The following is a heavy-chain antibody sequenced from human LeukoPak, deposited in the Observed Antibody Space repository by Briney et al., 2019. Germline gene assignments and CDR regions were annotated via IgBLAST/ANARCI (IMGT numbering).Heavy chain of an antibody. CDR1: GYTFSSYG. CDR3: ARSQCPDSTSCYYFFYFDF. V-gene: IGHV1-18*01. Sequence: ASVKVSCKASGYTFSSYGITWVRQAPGQGLEWMAWTSGTGYNTDYTQKFHGRVSVSTDTSTSTAYMEVRSLRSEDTAIYYCARSQCPDSTSCYYFFYFDFWGQGTPVTVSS. CDR2: TSGTGYNT. D-gene: IGHD2-2*01. J-gene: IGHJ4*02.